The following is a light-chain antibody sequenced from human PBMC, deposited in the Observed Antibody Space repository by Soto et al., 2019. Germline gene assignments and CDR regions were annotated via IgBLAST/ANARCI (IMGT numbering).Light chain of an antibody. CDR3: QQYGSSSFT. J-gene: IGKJ3*01. CDR1: QSVSSGY. CDR2: GAS. V-gene: IGKV3-20*01. Sequence: EIVLTQSPGTLSLSPGERATLSCRASQSVSSGYLGWYQQKPGQAPRLLIYGASSRATGIPDRFSGSGSGTDFTLSISRLEPEDFAVYYCQQYGSSSFTFGPGTKVDIK.